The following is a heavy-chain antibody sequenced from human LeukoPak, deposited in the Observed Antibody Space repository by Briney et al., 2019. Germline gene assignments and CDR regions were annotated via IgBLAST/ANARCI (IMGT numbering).Heavy chain of an antibody. V-gene: IGHV4-34*01. Sequence: KPSETLSLTCAVYGGSFSGYYWSWIRQPPGKGLEWIGEINHSGSTNYNPSLKSRVTISVDTSKNQFSLKLSSVTAADTVVYYCARGPDCGGDCDWFDPWGQGTLVTVSS. J-gene: IGHJ5*02. CDR2: INHSGST. CDR3: ARGPDCGGDCDWFDP. CDR1: GGSFSGYY. D-gene: IGHD2-21*02.